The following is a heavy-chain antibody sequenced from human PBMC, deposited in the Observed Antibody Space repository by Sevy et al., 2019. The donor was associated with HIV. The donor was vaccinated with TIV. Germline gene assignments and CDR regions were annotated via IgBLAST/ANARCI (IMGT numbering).Heavy chain of an antibody. J-gene: IGHJ3*02. Sequence: GGSLRLSCAASGFTFSSYAMSWVRQAPGKGLEWVSAISGSGGSTYYADSVKGRFTISRDNSKNTLYLQMNSLRAEDKAVYYCSVSPEGYYGSGDAFDIWGQGTMVTVSS. D-gene: IGHD3-10*01. CDR3: SVSPEGYYGSGDAFDI. V-gene: IGHV3-23*01. CDR2: ISGSGGST. CDR1: GFTFSSYA.